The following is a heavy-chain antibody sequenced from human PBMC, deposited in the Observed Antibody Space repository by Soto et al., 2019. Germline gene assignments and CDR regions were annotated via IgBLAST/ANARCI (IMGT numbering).Heavy chain of an antibody. CDR1: GGSISSYY. CDR3: ARLVAGPFYYYYGMDV. V-gene: IGHV4-59*08. Sequence: SETLSLTCTVSGGSISSYYWSWIRQPPGKGLEWIGYIYYSGSTNYNPSLKSRVTISEDPSKNQFSLKLSSVTAADTAVYYCARLVAGPFYYYYGMDVWGQGTTVTVSS. D-gene: IGHD6-19*01. J-gene: IGHJ6*02. CDR2: IYYSGST.